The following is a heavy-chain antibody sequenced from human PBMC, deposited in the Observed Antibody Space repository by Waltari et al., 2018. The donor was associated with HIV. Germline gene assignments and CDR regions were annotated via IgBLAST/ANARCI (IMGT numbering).Heavy chain of an antibody. CDR2: INIDGSRI. D-gene: IGHD3-10*01. CDR1: GFSVSSYW. V-gene: IGHV3-74*01. CDR3: SRDTFGEYDY. Sequence: EVQLVQSGGGLIKPGGSLRLSCAASGFSVSSYWMHWVRQTPGKGLVLVTRINIDGSRIDYADSVRGRFTISRDSAKNTLSLQMNSLTEEDTAVYYCSRDTFGEYDYWGQGTLVTVSS. J-gene: IGHJ4*02.